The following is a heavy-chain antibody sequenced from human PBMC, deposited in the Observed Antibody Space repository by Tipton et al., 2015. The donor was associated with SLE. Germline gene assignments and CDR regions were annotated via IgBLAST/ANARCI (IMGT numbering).Heavy chain of an antibody. CDR3: TKDSHYDFPPESAFYA. Sequence: SLRLSCAASGFNFDGFGMHWVRQVPGKGLEWVSGISWNNMTADYADSVRGRFIISRDNARNSLYLQMNSLRAEDTALYYCTKDSHYDFPPESAFYAWGQGTMVTVSS. CDR2: ISWNNMTA. J-gene: IGHJ3*01. CDR1: GFNFDGFG. V-gene: IGHV3-9*01. D-gene: IGHD3-3*01.